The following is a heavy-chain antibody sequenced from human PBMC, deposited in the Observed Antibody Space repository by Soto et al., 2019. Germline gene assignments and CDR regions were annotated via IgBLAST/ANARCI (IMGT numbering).Heavy chain of an antibody. CDR2: ISYDGSNK. Sequence: SLRLSCAASGFTFSSYGMHWVRQAPGKGLEWVAVISYDGSNKYYADSVKGRFTISRDNSKNTLYLQMNSLRAEDTAVYYCAKHWSSSSWYFDLWGRGTLVTVSS. CDR1: GFTFSSYG. J-gene: IGHJ2*01. D-gene: IGHD6-6*01. V-gene: IGHV3-30*18. CDR3: AKHWSSSSWYFDL.